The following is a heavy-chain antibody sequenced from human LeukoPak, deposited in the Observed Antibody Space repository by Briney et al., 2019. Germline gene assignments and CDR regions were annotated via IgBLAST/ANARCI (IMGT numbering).Heavy chain of an antibody. CDR2: IRYDGSNK. CDR1: GFTFSSYG. D-gene: IGHD6-6*01. CDR3: AKDLGALSFYSSSSGPGAFDI. V-gene: IGHV3-30*02. J-gene: IGHJ3*02. Sequence: GGSLRLSCAASGFTFSSYGMHWVRQAPGKGLEWVAFIRYDGSNKYYADSVKGRFTISRDNSKNTLYLQMNSLRAEDTAVYYCAKDLGALSFYSSSSGPGAFDIWGQGTMVTVSS.